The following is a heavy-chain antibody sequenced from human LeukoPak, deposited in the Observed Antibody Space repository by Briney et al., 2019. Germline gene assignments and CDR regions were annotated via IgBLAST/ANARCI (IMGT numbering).Heavy chain of an antibody. Sequence: SETLSLTCAVYGGSFSGYYWSWIRQPPGKGLEWIGEINHSGSTNYNPSLKSRVTISVDTSKNQFPLKLSSVTAADTAVYYCARVGLTVTTDYWGQGTLVTVSS. V-gene: IGHV4-34*01. CDR1: GGSFSGYY. CDR3: ARVGLTVTTDY. J-gene: IGHJ4*02. CDR2: INHSGST. D-gene: IGHD4-17*01.